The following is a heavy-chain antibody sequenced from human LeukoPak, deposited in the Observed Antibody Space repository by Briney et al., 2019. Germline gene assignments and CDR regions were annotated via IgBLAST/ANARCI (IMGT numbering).Heavy chain of an antibody. D-gene: IGHD1-26*01. Sequence: GASVNVSFKASGCIFAGYYMHWVRQAPGQGREWMGWTNPKRGGTHYAQKFQGRVTLTRDTSISTAYMELSRLRSDDTAVYYCASRGMEEATTVDYWGQGTLVTVSS. CDR3: ASRGMEEATTVDY. CDR2: TNPKRGGT. CDR1: GCIFAGYY. V-gene: IGHV1-2*02. J-gene: IGHJ4*02.